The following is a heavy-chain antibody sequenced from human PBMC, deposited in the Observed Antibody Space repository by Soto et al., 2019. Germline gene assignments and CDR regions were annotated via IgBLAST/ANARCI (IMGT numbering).Heavy chain of an antibody. CDR3: VKDTPNCTNGVCRHYFDY. V-gene: IGHV3-64D*08. CDR2: ISSNGGST. CDR1: GFTFSSYA. D-gene: IGHD2-8*01. J-gene: IGHJ4*02. Sequence: GGSLRLSCSASGFTFSSYAMHWVRQAPGKGLEYVSAISSNGGSTYYADSVKGRFTISRDNSKNTLYLQMSSLRAEDTAVYYCVKDTPNCTNGVCRHYFDYWGQGTLVTVSS.